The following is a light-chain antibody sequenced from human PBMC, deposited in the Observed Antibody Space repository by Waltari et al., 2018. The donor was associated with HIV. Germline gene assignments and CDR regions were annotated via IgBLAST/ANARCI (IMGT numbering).Light chain of an antibody. V-gene: IGLV1-40*01. CDR3: QSYDSSLRASV. CDR2: SGI. CDR1: RSNIGAGYF. Sequence: QSALTQPPSVSGAPGQRVTISCTGNRSNIGAGYFVHWYQHLPGTAPELLVYSGIKRPSGVPDRCSGSKSGTSASLVITGLQAEDEADYYCQSYDSSLRASVFGGGTKLTVL. J-gene: IGLJ2*01.